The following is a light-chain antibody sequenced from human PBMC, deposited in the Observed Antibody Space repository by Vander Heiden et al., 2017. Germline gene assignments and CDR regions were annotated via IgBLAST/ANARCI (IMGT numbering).Light chain of an antibody. J-gene: IGKJ1*01. Sequence: IVLTQSPGTLSLSPGARATLSCRASQSVANNYLAWYQRRPGQAPRLLIFGASSRVTGIPDRFSGSGSGTDFTLTISRLEPEDFAVYYCQQYANSPPTFGQGTKVEIK. V-gene: IGKV3-20*01. CDR2: GAS. CDR1: QSVANNY. CDR3: QQYANSPPT.